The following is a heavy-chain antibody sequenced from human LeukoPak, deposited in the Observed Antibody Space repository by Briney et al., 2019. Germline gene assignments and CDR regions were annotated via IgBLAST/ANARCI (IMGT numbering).Heavy chain of an antibody. CDR2: IYYSGNT. V-gene: IGHV4-59*01. D-gene: IGHD5-18*01. CDR1: GGSISSYY. J-gene: IGHJ4*02. Sequence: SETLSLTCTVSGGSISSYYWSWIRQPPGKGLEWIGYIYYSGNTNYNPSLESRVTISVDTSKNQFSLKLSSVTAADTAVYYCARGIQLWISLDYWGQGTLVTVSS. CDR3: ARGIQLWISLDY.